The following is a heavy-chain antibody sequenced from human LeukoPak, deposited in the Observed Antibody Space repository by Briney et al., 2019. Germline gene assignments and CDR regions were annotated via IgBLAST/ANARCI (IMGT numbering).Heavy chain of an antibody. CDR2: INPSGGST. V-gene: IGHV1-46*01. Sequence: ASVKVSCKASGYTFTGYYLHWVRQAPGQGLEWMGIINPSGGSTSYAQKFQGRVTMTRDMSTSTVYMELSSLRSEDTAVYYCARSGQPRYYYYMDVWGKGTTVTVSS. D-gene: IGHD3-10*01. CDR3: ARSGQPRYYYYMDV. J-gene: IGHJ6*03. CDR1: GYTFTGYY.